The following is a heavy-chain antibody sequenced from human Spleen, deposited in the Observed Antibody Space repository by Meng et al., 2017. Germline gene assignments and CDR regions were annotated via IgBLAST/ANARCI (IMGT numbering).Heavy chain of an antibody. D-gene: IGHD6-13*01. CDR1: GFTFSDYY. CDR2: ISESGTTK. Sequence: GESLKISCAASGFTFSDYYMTWIRQAPGKGLEWISYISESGTTKNYADSVKGRFSISRDNAKNSLYLQMNSLRAEDTAVYYCARDGYSSSWFDYWGQGTLVTVSS. J-gene: IGHJ4*02. V-gene: IGHV3-11*04. CDR3: ARDGYSSSWFDY.